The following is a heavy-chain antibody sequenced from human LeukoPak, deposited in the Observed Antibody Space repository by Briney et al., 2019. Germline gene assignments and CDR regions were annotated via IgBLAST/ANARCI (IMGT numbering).Heavy chain of an antibody. Sequence: PSETLSLTCTVSGGSISSYYWSWIRQPPGKGLEWNGRIYTSGSTNYNPSLKSRVTMSVDTSKNQFSLKLSSVTAADTAVYYCARVSNDYGGNSYYYYMDVWGKGTTVTISS. J-gene: IGHJ6*03. CDR2: IYTSGST. CDR3: ARVSNDYGGNSYYYYMDV. V-gene: IGHV4-4*07. CDR1: GGSISSYY. D-gene: IGHD4-23*01.